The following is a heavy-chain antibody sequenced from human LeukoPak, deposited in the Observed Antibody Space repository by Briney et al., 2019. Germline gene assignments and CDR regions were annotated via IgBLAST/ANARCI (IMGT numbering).Heavy chain of an antibody. D-gene: IGHD5-18*01. CDR1: GFTFSSYS. Sequence: PGRSLRLSCAASGFTFSSYSMNWVRQAPGKGLEWVSSISSSSSYIYYADSVKGRFTISRDNAKNSLYLQMNSLRAEDTAVYYCARDPGVVYSYGYGGTGVIDYWGQGTLVTVSS. CDR3: ARDPGVVYSYGYGGTGVIDY. J-gene: IGHJ4*02. CDR2: ISSSSSYI. V-gene: IGHV3-21*01.